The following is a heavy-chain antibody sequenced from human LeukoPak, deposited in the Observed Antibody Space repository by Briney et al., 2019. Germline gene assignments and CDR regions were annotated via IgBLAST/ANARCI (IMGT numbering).Heavy chain of an antibody. CDR3: ARGISYGSGSFYGMDV. J-gene: IGHJ6*02. CDR1: GFTVSSNY. V-gene: IGHV3-66*01. CDR2: IYSGGST. D-gene: IGHD3-10*01. Sequence: PGGSLRLSCAASGFTVSSNYMSWVRQAPGKGLEWVSVIYSGGSTYYADSVKGRFTISRDNSKNTLYLQMNSLRAEDTAVYYCARGISYGSGSFYGMDVWGQGTTVTVSS.